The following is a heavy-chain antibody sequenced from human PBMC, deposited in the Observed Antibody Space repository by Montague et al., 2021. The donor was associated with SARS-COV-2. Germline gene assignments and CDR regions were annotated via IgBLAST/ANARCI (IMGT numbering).Heavy chain of an antibody. V-gene: IGHV3-74*01. Sequence: FTISRDNAKNTLYLQMNSLRAEDTAVYYCTSLARMDYWGQGTLLTVSS. J-gene: IGHJ4*02. CDR3: TSLARMDY. D-gene: IGHD2-15*01.